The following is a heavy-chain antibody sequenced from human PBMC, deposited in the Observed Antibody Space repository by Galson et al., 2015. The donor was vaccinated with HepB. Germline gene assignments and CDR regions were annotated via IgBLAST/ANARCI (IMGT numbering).Heavy chain of an antibody. CDR1: GGTFSSYA. CDR2: IIPIFGTA. J-gene: IGHJ6*03. CDR3: ARGCSSTSCYTMEGYYYYYMDV. D-gene: IGHD2-2*02. Sequence: SVKVSCKASGGTFSSYAISWVRQAPGQGLEWMGGIIPIFGTANYAQKFQGRVTITADESTSTAYMELSSLRSEDTAVYYCARGCSSTSCYTMEGYYYYYMDVWGKGTTVTVSS. V-gene: IGHV1-69*13.